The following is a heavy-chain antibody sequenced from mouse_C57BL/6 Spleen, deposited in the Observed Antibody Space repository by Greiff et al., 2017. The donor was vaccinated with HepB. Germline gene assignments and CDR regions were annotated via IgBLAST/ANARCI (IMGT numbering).Heavy chain of an antibody. D-gene: IGHD2-2*01. Sequence: EVMLVESGGGLVKPGGSLKLSCAASGFTFSSYAMSWVRQTPEKRLEWVATISDGGSYTYYPDNVKGRFTISRDNAKNNLYLQMSHLKSEDTAMYYCAREGYDRVYAMDYWGQGTSVTVSS. CDR2: ISDGGSYT. V-gene: IGHV5-4*01. J-gene: IGHJ4*01. CDR3: AREGYDRVYAMDY. CDR1: GFTFSSYA.